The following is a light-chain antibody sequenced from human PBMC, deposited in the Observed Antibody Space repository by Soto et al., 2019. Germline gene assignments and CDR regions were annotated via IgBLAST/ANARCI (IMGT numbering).Light chain of an antibody. CDR2: EVS. J-gene: IGLJ1*01. CDR3: SSFASGSTLYV. Sequence: QSALTQPASVSGSPGQSITISCTGSSSDVGRYNYVSWYQHHPGKAPKLMIYEVSNRPSGVSNRFSGSKSGNTASLTISGLQAEDEADYHCSSFASGSTLYVFGTGTKATVL. CDR1: SSDVGRYNY. V-gene: IGLV2-14*01.